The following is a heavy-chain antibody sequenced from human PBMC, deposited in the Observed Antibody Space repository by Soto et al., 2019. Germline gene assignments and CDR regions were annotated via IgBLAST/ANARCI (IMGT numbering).Heavy chain of an antibody. CDR3: ARVGGCTSCSHYYYYGMDV. D-gene: IGHD2-2*01. CDR1: GGTFSSYA. V-gene: IGHV1-69*13. J-gene: IGHJ6*02. Sequence: SVKVSCKASGGTFSSYAISWVRQAPGQGLEWMGGIIPIFGTANYAQKFQGRVTITADESTSTAYMELSSLRSEDTAVYYCARVGGCTSCSHYYYYGMDVWGQGTTVTVSS. CDR2: IIPIFGTA.